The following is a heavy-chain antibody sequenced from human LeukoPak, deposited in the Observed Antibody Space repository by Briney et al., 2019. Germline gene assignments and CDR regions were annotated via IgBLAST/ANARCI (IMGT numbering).Heavy chain of an antibody. J-gene: IGHJ4*02. CDR2: INHSGST. CDR1: GGSFSGYY. V-gene: IGHV4-34*01. D-gene: IGHD6-19*01. CDR3: ARVPSRGSGWLDF. Sequence: PSETLSLTCAVYGGSFSGYYWSWIRQPPGKGLEWMGEINHSGSTNYNPSLKSPVTISIDTSKNQFSLKVSSVTAADTAVYYCARVPSRGSGWLDFWGQGTQVTVSS.